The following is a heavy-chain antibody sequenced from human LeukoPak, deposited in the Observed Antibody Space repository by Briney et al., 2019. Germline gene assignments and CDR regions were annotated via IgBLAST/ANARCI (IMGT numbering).Heavy chain of an antibody. CDR2: IRYDGSNK. CDR3: AKSGYSYGFISGYYMDV. Sequence: GGSLRLSCTASGFTFSSYGMHWVRQAPGKGLEWVAFIRYDGSNKYYADSVKGRFTISRDNSKNTLYLQMNSLRAEDTAVYYCAKSGYSYGFISGYYMDVWGKGTTVTISS. J-gene: IGHJ6*03. V-gene: IGHV3-30*02. D-gene: IGHD5-18*01. CDR1: GFTFSSYG.